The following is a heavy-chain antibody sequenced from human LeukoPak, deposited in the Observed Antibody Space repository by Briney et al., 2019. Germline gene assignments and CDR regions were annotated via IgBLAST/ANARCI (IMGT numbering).Heavy chain of an antibody. D-gene: IGHD1-26*01. Sequence: SETLSLTCTVSGGSISSSNYCWGWIRQPPGEGLEWIGYIYYSGSTYYNPSLKSRVTMSVDTSKNQFSLKLSSVTAADTAVYYCARYYSGSYGFDYWGQGTLVTVSS. CDR3: ARYYSGSYGFDY. CDR1: GGSISSSNYC. J-gene: IGHJ4*02. CDR2: IYYSGST. V-gene: IGHV4-39*01.